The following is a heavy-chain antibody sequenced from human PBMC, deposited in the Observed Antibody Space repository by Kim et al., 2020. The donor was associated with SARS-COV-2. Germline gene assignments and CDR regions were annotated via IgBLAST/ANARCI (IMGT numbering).Heavy chain of an antibody. CDR3: AKSGGGYSYGYLAVQDYYYGMDG. J-gene: IGHJ6*02. V-gene: IGHV3-30*18. Sequence: GGSLRLSCAASGFTFSSYGMHWVRQAPGKGLEWVAVISYDGSNKYYADSVKGRFTISRDNSKNTLYLKMNSLRAEDTAVYYCAKSGGGYSYGYLAVQDYYYGMDGWGQGTTVTVSS. CDR1: GFTFSSYG. CDR2: ISYDGSNK. D-gene: IGHD5-18*01.